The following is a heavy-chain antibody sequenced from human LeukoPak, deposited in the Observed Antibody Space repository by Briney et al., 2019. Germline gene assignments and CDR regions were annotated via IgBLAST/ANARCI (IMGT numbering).Heavy chain of an antibody. CDR2: MTSDSNTI. D-gene: IGHD3-3*01. V-gene: IGHV3-48*01. CDR1: GFNFNVYS. J-gene: IGHJ4*01. Sequence: GGSLRLSCAASGFNFNVYSMNWVRQAPGKGLEWISYMTSDSNTIYYADSVRGRFTISRDNAKKSVYLELSSLRADDTAMCYCARSTEWFADYWGQGTLVTVSS. CDR3: ARSTEWFADY.